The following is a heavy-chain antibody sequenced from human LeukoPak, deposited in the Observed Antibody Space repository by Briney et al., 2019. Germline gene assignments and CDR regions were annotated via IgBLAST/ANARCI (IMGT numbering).Heavy chain of an antibody. Sequence: GGSLRLSCAASGFTFNSYEMNWVRQAPGKGLEWVSYISSGGTTIYYADSVKGRFTISRDNAKNSLYLQMNSLTVEDTAVYYCARDRALTTDDYWGQGTLVTVSS. CDR3: ARDRALTTDDY. V-gene: IGHV3-48*03. D-gene: IGHD1-14*01. CDR1: GFTFNSYE. J-gene: IGHJ4*02. CDR2: ISSGGTTI.